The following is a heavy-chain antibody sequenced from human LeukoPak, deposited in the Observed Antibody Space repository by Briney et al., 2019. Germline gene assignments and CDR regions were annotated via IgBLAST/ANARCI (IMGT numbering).Heavy chain of an antibody. CDR3: ARWSYGGVDY. D-gene: IGHD4/OR15-4a*01. V-gene: IGHV3-53*01. CDR2: VYSGGST. CDR1: GFTVSSNY. J-gene: IGHJ4*02. Sequence: GGSLRLSCAASGFTVSSNYMTWVRQAPGKGLEWVSLVYSGGSTNYADSVKGRFTISRDNSKNTLYLQMNSLRAEDTAVYYCARWSYGGVDYWGQGTLVTVSS.